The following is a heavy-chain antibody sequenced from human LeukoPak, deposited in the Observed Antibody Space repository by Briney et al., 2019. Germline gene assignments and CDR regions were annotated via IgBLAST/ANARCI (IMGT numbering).Heavy chain of an antibody. CDR2: INHSGST. CDR1: GGSISSYY. V-gene: IGHV4-34*01. D-gene: IGHD1-1*01. Sequence: SETLSLTCTVSGGSISSYYWSWIRQPPGKGLEWIGEINHSGSTNYNPSLKSRVTISVDTSKNQFSLKLSSVTAADTAVYYCARFAGDNWNDVPFDYWGQGTLVTVSS. J-gene: IGHJ4*02. CDR3: ARFAGDNWNDVPFDY.